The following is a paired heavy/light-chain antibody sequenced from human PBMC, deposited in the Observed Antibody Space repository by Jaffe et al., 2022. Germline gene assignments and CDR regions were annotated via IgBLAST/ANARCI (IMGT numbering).Light chain of an antibody. CDR3: QQSYSTPYT. J-gene: IGKJ2*01. CDR2: AAS. Sequence: DIQMTQSPSSLSASVGDRVTITCRASQSISSYLNWYQQKPGKAPKLLIYAASSLQSGVPSRFSGSGSGTDFTLTISSLQPEDFATYYCQQSYSTPYTFGQGTKLEVK. CDR1: QSISSY. V-gene: IGKV1-39*01.
Heavy chain of an antibody. CDR2: IYYSGST. CDR1: GGSISSYY. CDR3: ARDVIWGSYRNDAFDI. J-gene: IGHJ3*02. Sequence: QVQLQESGPGLVKPSETLSLTCTVSGGSISSYYWSWIRQPPGKGLEWIGYIYYSGSTNYNPSLKSRVTISVDTSKNQFSLKLSSVTAADTAVYYCARDVIWGSYRNDAFDIWGQGTMVTVSS. D-gene: IGHD3-16*02. V-gene: IGHV4-59*01.